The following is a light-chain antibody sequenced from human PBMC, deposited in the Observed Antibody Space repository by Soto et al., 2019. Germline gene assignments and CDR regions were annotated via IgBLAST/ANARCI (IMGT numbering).Light chain of an antibody. V-gene: IGKV3-11*01. CDR1: QSVSSY. CDR2: DAS. CDR3: QQYGDSPQT. Sequence: EIVLTQSPATLSLSPGERATLSCRASQSVSSYLAWYQQKPGQAPRLLIYDASNRATAIPDRFSGSGFGTDFTLTITRLEPEDFAVYYCQQYGDSPQTFGPGTRWISN. J-gene: IGKJ1*01.